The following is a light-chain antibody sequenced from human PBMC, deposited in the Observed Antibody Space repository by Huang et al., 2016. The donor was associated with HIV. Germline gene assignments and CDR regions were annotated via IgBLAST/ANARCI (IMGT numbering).Light chain of an antibody. J-gene: IGKJ5*01. CDR3: MQALETPIT. CDR1: QSLLHSNGYNY. V-gene: IGKV2-28*01. Sequence: DIVMTQSPLSLPVTPGEPAYISCKSSQSLLHSNGYNYLDWYLQKPGQSPQLLISLGSNRASGVPDRFSGSGSGTDFTLKISRVEAEDVGVYYCMQALETPITFGQGTRLEIK. CDR2: LGS.